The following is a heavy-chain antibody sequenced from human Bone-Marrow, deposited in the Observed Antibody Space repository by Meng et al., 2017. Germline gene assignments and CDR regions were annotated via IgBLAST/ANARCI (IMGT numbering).Heavy chain of an antibody. V-gene: IGHV3-21*01. CDR3: ARDDYGDYRWFDP. CDR2: ISSSSSYI. D-gene: IGHD4-17*01. Sequence: VQVWEAGGGLVKPGGSLRLSVAASGFTFSSYSMNWVRQAPGKGLEWVSSISSSSSYIYYADSVKGRFTISRDNAKNSLYLQMNSLRAEDTAVYYCARDDYGDYRWFDPWGQGTLVTVSS. CDR1: GFTFSSYS. J-gene: IGHJ5*02.